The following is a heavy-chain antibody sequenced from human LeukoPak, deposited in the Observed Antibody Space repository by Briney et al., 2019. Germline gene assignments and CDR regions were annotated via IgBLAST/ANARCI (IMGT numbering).Heavy chain of an antibody. Sequence: SEALSLTCTVSGGSISNYWWSWIRQPPGKGLEWIGYIYYSGSTNCNPSVKSRVAMSVDTSKKQFSLKLSSLTAADTAVYYCARGGTAVIAPYAFDIWGQGTMVTVSS. CDR2: IYYSGST. J-gene: IGHJ3*02. D-gene: IGHD4-23*01. V-gene: IGHV4-59*01. CDR3: ARGGTAVIAPYAFDI. CDR1: GGSISNYW.